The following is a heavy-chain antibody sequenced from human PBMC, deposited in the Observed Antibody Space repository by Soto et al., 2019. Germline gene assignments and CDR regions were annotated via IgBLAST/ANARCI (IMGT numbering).Heavy chain of an antibody. Sequence: GGSLRLSSAASGSTFTRYSMNWVRQAPGKGLEWVSSISSTTNYIYYGDSMKGRFTISRDNAKNSLYLEMNSLRAEDTAVYYCARESEDLTSNFDYWGQGTLVTVYS. CDR1: GSTFTRYS. CDR2: ISSTTNYI. J-gene: IGHJ4*02. CDR3: ARESEDLTSNFDY. V-gene: IGHV3-21*06.